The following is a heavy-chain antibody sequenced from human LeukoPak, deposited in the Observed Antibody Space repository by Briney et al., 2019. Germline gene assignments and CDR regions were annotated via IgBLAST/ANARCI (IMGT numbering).Heavy chain of an antibody. CDR2: ISSSSSTI. CDR3: ARERDDTMIS. Sequence: GGSLRLSCAASGFTFSSYAMSWVRQAPGKGLEWVSYISSSSSTIYYADSVKGRFTISRDNAKNSLYLQMNSLRDEDTAVYYCARERDDTMISRGQGTLVTVSS. D-gene: IGHD3-22*01. CDR1: GFTFSSYA. J-gene: IGHJ4*02. V-gene: IGHV3-48*02.